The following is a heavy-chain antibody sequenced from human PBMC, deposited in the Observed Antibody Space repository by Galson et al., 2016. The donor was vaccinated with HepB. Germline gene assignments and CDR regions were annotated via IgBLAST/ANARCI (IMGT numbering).Heavy chain of an antibody. J-gene: IGHJ3*02. D-gene: IGHD1-7*01. CDR3: ARDHRRWNYDPDAFDM. V-gene: IGHV3-11*01. Sequence: SLRLSCAASGFIFSEFYMAWIRRAPGKGLEWVSQISSTGTTTHSADSVKGRFTISRDNTKNSLYLQMNSLRAEDTAVYYCARDHRRWNYDPDAFDMWGQGTMVTVSS. CDR1: GFIFSEFY. CDR2: ISSTGTTT.